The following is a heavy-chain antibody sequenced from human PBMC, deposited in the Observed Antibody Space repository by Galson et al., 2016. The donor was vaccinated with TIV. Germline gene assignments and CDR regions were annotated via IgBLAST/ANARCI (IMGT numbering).Heavy chain of an antibody. CDR1: DFIVSSNY. D-gene: IGHD1-20*01. CDR2: ISSDGTT. V-gene: IGHV3-53*05. J-gene: IGHJ6*02. Sequence: SLRLSCAASDFIVSSNYMSWVRQAPGKGLEWVSIISSDGTTHYADSVRGRFTISRDNSRNTLSLAMNNLRLEDTAVYYCVRDRRHCGNNCYLYYYYGMGVWGPGTTVTVSS. CDR3: VRDRRHCGNNCYLYYYYGMGV.